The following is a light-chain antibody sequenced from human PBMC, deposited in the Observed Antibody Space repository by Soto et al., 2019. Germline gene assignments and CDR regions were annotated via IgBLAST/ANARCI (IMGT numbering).Light chain of an antibody. J-gene: IGKJ1*01. CDR3: QQYSSLWT. V-gene: IGKV3-20*01. CDR2: GAS. CDR1: QSVSNNY. Sequence: EIVLAQSAGTLSLSPGERATRSCRTSQSVSNNYLAWYQQKPGQAPRLLIYGASSRATGIPDRFSGSGSGTDFTLSISRLEPEDFAVYYCQQYSSLWTFGQGTKADIK.